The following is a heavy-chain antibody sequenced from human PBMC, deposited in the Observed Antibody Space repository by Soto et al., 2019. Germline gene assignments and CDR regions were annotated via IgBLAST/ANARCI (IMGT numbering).Heavy chain of an antibody. CDR1: GFTFSSYD. CDR3: ARGAAPGRDYYYYMDV. Sequence: GGSLRLSCAASGFTFSSYDMHWVRQATGKGLEWVSAIGTAGDTYYPGSVKGRFTISRENAKNSLYLQMNSLRAGDTAVYYCARGAAPGRDYYYYMDVWGKGTTVTVSS. CDR2: IGTAGDT. J-gene: IGHJ6*03. V-gene: IGHV3-13*01.